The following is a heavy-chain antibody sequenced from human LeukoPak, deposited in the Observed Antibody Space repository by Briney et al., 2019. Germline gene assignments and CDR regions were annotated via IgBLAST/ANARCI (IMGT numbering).Heavy chain of an antibody. CDR2: INAGNGNT. CDR1: GYTFTSYA. V-gene: IGHV1-3*01. Sequence: ASVKDSCKASGYTFTSYAMHWVRQAPGQRLEWMGWINAGNGNTKYSQKFQGRVTITRDTSASTAYMELSSLRSEDTAVYYCARDLPGQYSTSGARPFRHWGQGTLVTVSS. CDR3: ARDLPGQYSTSGARPFRH. J-gene: IGHJ1*01. D-gene: IGHD4-11*01.